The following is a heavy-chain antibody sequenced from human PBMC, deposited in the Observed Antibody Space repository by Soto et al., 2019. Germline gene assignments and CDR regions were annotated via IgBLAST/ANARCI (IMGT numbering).Heavy chain of an antibody. CDR2: IRSKANSYAT. Sequence: EVQLVESGGGLVQPGGSLKLSCAASGFTFSGSAMHWVRQASGKGLEWVGRIRSKANSYATAYAASVKGRFTISRDDSKNTAYLQMNSLKTEHTAVYYCTRRGDTAMPFYYYYGMDVWGQGTTVTVSS. J-gene: IGHJ6*02. CDR1: GFTFSGSA. CDR3: TRRGDTAMPFYYYYGMDV. V-gene: IGHV3-73*01. D-gene: IGHD5-18*01.